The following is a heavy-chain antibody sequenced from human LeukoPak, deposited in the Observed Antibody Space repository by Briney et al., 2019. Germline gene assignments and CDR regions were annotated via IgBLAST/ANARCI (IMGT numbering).Heavy chain of an antibody. J-gene: IGHJ3*02. CDR3: ARDHGVTMVRGVISAFDI. V-gene: IGHV3-48*01. D-gene: IGHD3-10*01. Sequence: GGSLRLSCAASGFTFSSYSMNWVRQAPGKGLEWVSYISSSSSTIYYADSVKGRFTISRDNAKNSLYLQMNSLRAEDTAVYYCARDHGVTMVRGVISAFDIWGQGTMVTVSS. CDR1: GFTFSSYS. CDR2: ISSSSSTI.